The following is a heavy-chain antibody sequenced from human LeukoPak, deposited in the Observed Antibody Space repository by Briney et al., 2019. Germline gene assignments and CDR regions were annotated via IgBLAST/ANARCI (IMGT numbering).Heavy chain of an antibody. J-gene: IGHJ4*02. Sequence: SETLSLTCAAYGGSFSGYYWSWIRQPPGKGLEWIGEINHSGSTNYNPSLRSRVTISLDTSKNQFSLKLSSVTAADTAVYYCASLLGYCSSTSCYTYDYWGQGTLVTVSS. V-gene: IGHV4-34*01. CDR3: ASLLGYCSSTSCYTYDY. D-gene: IGHD2-2*02. CDR2: INHSGST. CDR1: GGSFSGYY.